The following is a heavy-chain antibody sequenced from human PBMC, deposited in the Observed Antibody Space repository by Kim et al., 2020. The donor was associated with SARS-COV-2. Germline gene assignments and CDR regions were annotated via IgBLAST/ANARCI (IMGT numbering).Heavy chain of an antibody. CDR1: GFTVSSFY. Sequence: GGSLRLSCAASGFTVSSFYMSWVRQAPGKGLEWVSLIYSGGSTFYADSVKGRFTISRDISKNTLYLQMKSLRAEDTAVYYCASRPNWGSPENCGQGTLVT. CDR2: IYSGGST. CDR3: ASRPNWGSPEN. J-gene: IGHJ4*02. D-gene: IGHD7-27*01. V-gene: IGHV3-66*01.